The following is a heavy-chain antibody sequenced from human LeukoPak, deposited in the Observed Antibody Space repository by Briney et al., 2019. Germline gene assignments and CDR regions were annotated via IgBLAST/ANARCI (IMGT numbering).Heavy chain of an antibody. J-gene: IGHJ4*02. CDR3: ARVTAGTYYKGLGSFDS. Sequence: PGGSLRLSCAASGSAFSTYSMNWVRQAPGKGLEWVSSITSSSTSIYYADSVKGRFTISRDNAKSSLYLQMNSLRAEDTAVYYCARVTAGTYYKGLGSFDSWGQGAQVTVSS. CDR1: GSAFSTYS. V-gene: IGHV3-21*01. CDR2: ITSSSTSI. D-gene: IGHD1-26*01.